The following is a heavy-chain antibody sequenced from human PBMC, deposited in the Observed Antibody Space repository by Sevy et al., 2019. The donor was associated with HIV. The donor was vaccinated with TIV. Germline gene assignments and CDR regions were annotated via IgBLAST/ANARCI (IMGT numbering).Heavy chain of an antibody. CDR1: GFTFSDYN. CDR3: ARVFGIGIVGATPDY. CDR2: IRSTGDTI. D-gene: IGHD1-26*01. J-gene: IGHJ4*02. V-gene: IGHV3-11*01. Sequence: GGSLRLSCAASGFTFSDYNMIWIRQAPGRGLEWISYIRSTGDTIYYADSVKGRFTISRGNAKNSLYLQMNSLTAGDTAVYYCARVFGIGIVGATPDYWGQGTLVTVSS.